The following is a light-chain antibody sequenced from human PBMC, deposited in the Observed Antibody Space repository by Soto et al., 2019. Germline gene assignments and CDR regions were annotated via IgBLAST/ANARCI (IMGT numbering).Light chain of an antibody. J-gene: IGKJ1*01. CDR2: GAS. CDR3: QHYGSSRT. Sequence: EIVLTQSPGTLSLSPGERATLSCRVSQSVSSSLAWYQQKPGQAPRLLIYGASSRATGIPDRFSGSGSGPDFTLTISRLEPEDFAVYFCQHYGSSRTFGQGTKVEIK. V-gene: IGKV3-20*01. CDR1: QSVSSS.